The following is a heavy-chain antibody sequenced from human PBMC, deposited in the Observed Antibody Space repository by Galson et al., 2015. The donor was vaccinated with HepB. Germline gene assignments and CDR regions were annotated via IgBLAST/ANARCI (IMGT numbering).Heavy chain of an antibody. V-gene: IGHV4-4*02. CDR2: IYHSGST. D-gene: IGHD1-20*01. Sequence: ETLSLTCAVSGDSISTLNWWSWVRQPPGKGLEWIGDIYHSGSTNYNPSLKSRVTVSIDKSKNHFSLNLTSVTAADTAVYYCARREMITRVDAFDFWGQGTMVTVSS. CDR3: ARREMITRVDAFDF. J-gene: IGHJ3*01. CDR1: GDSISTLNW.